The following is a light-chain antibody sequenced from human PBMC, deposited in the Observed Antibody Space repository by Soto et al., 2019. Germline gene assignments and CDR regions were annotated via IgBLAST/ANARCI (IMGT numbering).Light chain of an antibody. CDR1: QSVSSN. CDR2: GAS. V-gene: IGKV3-15*01. CDR3: QQYHNWPPIT. Sequence: EIVMTQSPATLSVSPGERATLSCRASQSVSSNLAWYQHKPGQAPRILIYGASTRATGIPARFSGSGSGTDFTLTISSLQSEDFAVYYCQQYHNWPPITFGGGTKVEI. J-gene: IGKJ4*01.